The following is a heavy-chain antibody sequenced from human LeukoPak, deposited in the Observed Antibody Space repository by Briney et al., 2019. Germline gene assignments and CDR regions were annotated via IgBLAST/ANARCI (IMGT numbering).Heavy chain of an antibody. J-gene: IGHJ6*03. CDR2: ISYDGTNK. CDR1: GFTFSNYV. Sequence: PGGSLRLSCAASGFTFSNYVIHWVRQAPGKGLEWLAVISYDGTNKYYAESVKGRFTISRDHSKSTVDLQMDSLGGADTAVYYCARSPTYYYMDVWGKGTTVTVSS. V-gene: IGHV3-30-3*01. CDR3: ARSPTYYYMDV.